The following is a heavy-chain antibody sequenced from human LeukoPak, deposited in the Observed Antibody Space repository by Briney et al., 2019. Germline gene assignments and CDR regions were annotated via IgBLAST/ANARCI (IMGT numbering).Heavy chain of an antibody. J-gene: IGHJ6*03. CDR3: ARVGRYYYYYVDV. Sequence: SETLSLTCAVYGGSFSGYYWSWIRQPPGKGLEWIGEINHSGSTNYNPSLKSRVTISVDTSKNQFSLKLSSVTAADTAVYYCARVGRYYYYYVDVWDKGTTVTVSS. CDR2: INHSGST. V-gene: IGHV4-34*01. CDR1: GGSFSGYY.